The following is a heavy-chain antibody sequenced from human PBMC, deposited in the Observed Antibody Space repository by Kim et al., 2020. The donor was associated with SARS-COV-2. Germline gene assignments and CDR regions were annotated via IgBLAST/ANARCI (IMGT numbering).Heavy chain of an antibody. J-gene: IGHJ6*02. D-gene: IGHD1-26*01. CDR3: AKRGPWTFPVYYYYGMDV. V-gene: IGHV3-23*01. Sequence: VKGRFIISRDSSKNTLYLQMNSLTAEDTAVYYCAKRGPWTFPVYYYYGMDVWGQGTTVTVSS.